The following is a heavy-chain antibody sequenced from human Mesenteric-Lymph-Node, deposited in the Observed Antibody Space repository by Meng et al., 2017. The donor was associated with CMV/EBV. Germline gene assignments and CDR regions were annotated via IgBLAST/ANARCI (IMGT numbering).Heavy chain of an antibody. D-gene: IGHD2-2*01. Sequence: GESLKISCAASGFTFSNYAMSWVRLAPGKGLEWVSGISVRGGSTYYADFVEGRFTISRSNSKNTLYMQMSNLRAEDTAVYYCAKDLPLGCTTTTCYPLFDSWGQGTLVTVSS. CDR3: AKDLPLGCTTTTCYPLFDS. V-gene: IGHV3-23*01. J-gene: IGHJ4*02. CDR2: ISVRGGST. CDR1: GFTFSNYA.